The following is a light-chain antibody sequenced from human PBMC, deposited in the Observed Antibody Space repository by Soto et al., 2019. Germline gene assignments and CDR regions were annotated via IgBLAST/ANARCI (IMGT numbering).Light chain of an antibody. CDR1: QSVSSSY. CDR3: QQYYSLTIT. J-gene: IGKJ5*01. CDR2: GAS. Sequence: EIVSTQSPGTLSLSREKRAHLCCRASQSVSSSYLAWYQQKPGQAPRLLIYGASSRATGIPDRFSGSESGTDFTLTISRVETEDWAVYDGQQYYSLTITVGQGTRRGIK. V-gene: IGKV3-20*01.